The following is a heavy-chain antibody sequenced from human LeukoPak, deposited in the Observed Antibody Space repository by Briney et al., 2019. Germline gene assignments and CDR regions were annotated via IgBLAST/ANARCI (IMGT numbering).Heavy chain of an antibody. CDR2: ISWNSGRI. CDR3: ARDSRLRAFDI. V-gene: IGHV3-9*01. CDR1: GFTFDDYA. Sequence: GGSLRLSCAASGFTFDDYAMHWVRQVPGKGLEWVSGISWNSGRIAYADSVKGRFTISRDNSKNTLYLQMNSLRAEDTAVYYCARDSRLRAFDIWGQGTMVTVSS. J-gene: IGHJ3*02.